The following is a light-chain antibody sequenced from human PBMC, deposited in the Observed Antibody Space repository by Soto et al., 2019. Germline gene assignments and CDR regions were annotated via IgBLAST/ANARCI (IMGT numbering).Light chain of an antibody. CDR2: EVN. V-gene: IGLV2-8*01. Sequence: QSALTQPPSASGSPGQSVTISCTGTSSDVGGYKYVSWYQQHPGKAPKLMIFEVNKRPSGVPDRFSGSKSGTTASLTVSGLQDEDDADYYCSSYTGINDLGVFGTGTKLTVL. CDR3: SSYTGINDLGV. CDR1: SSDVGGYKY. J-gene: IGLJ1*01.